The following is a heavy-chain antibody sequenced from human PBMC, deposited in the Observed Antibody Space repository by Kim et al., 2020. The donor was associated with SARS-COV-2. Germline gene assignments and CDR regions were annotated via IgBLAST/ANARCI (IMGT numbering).Heavy chain of an antibody. Sequence: SETLSLTCTVSGGSISSYYWSWIRQPPGKGLEWIGYIYYSGSTNYNPSLKSRVTISVDTSKNQFSLKLSSVTAADTAVYYCARDAYYYDSSGFFGNPETAYYDYDMDVWGQGTTVTVSS. CDR3: ARDAYYYDSSGFFGNPETAYYDYDMDV. V-gene: IGHV4-59*01. D-gene: IGHD3-22*01. J-gene: IGHJ6*02. CDR2: IYYSGST. CDR1: GGSISSYY.